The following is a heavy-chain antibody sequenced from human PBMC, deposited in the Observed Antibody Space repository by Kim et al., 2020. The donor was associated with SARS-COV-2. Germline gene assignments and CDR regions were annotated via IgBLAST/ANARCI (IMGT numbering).Heavy chain of an antibody. CDR2: INHSGST. CDR1: GGSFSGYY. J-gene: IGHJ6*02. Sequence: SETLSLTCAVYGGSFSGYYWSWISQPPGKGLEWIGEINHSGSTNYNPSLKSRVTISVDTSKNQFSLKLSSVTAADTAVYYCARDVLTYYYGSGSYYYYYYGMDVWGQGTTVTVSS. D-gene: IGHD3-10*01. CDR3: ARDVLTYYYGSGSYYYYYYGMDV. V-gene: IGHV4-34*01.